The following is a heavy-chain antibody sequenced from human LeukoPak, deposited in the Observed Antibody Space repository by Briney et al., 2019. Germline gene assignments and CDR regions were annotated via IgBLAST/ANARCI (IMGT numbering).Heavy chain of an antibody. D-gene: IGHD3-22*01. Sequence: SETLSLTCAVYGGSFSGYYWSWIRQPPGKGLEWIGSIYHSGSTYYNPSVKSRVTISVDTSKNQFSLKLSSVTAADTAVYYCARGSSGYYLRGYYFDYWGQGTLVTVSS. CDR3: ARGSSGYYLRGYYFDY. J-gene: IGHJ4*02. CDR1: GGSFSGYY. V-gene: IGHV4-34*01. CDR2: IYHSGST.